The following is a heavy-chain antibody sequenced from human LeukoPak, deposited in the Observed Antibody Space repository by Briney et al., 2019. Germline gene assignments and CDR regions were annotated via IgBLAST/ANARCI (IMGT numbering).Heavy chain of an antibody. CDR1: GGSISSYY. CDR3: ARLRYSGYVKYYFDY. CDR2: IYFSGST. D-gene: IGHD5-12*01. J-gene: IGHJ4*02. Sequence: SETLSLTCTVSGGSISSYYWSWIRQPPGKGLECIGYIYFSGSTNYSPSLKSRVTISVDTSKNRFSLKLTSVTAADTAVYYCARLRYSGYVKYYFDYWGQGTLVTVSS. V-gene: IGHV4-59*01.